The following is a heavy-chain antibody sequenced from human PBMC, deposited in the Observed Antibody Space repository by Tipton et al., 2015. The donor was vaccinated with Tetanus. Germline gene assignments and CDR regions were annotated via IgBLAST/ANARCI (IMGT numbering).Heavy chain of an antibody. J-gene: IGHJ6*02. CDR1: GGSISSSSYY. V-gene: IGHV4-39*01. CDR2: IYYSGST. CDR3: ARRGPTPMDV. Sequence: TLSLTCTVSGGSISSSSYYWGWIRQPPGKGLEWIGSIYYSGSTYYNPSLKSRVTISVDTPKNQFSLKLSSVTAADTAVYYCARRGPTPMDVWGQGTTVTVSS.